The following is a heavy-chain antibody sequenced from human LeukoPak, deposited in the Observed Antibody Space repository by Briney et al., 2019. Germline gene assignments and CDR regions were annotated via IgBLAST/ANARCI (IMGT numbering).Heavy chain of an antibody. V-gene: IGHV3-7*01. Sequence: GGSPTLSCEASGFTFSGNWMSWVRQAPGKGLEWVASINPDGSQKLYVDSVKGRFTISRDNAKNSMYLQMNSLRAEDTAVYYCARDRLTSGSYFFDYWGQGTLVTVSS. CDR3: ARDRLTSGSYFFDY. CDR2: INPDGSQK. D-gene: IGHD1-26*01. J-gene: IGHJ4*02. CDR1: GFTFSGNW.